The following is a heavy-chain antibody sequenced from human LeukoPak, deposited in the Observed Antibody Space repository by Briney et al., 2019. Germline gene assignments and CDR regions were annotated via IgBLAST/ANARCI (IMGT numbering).Heavy chain of an antibody. J-gene: IGHJ4*02. V-gene: IGHV6-1*01. D-gene: IGHD5-12*01. CDR3: ARSFYVRWLRSGSFDY. Sequence: SQTLSLTCAISGDSVSSNSAAWNWIRQSPSRGLEWLGRTYYRSKWYHDYAVSVKSRITINPDTSKNQFSLQLNSVTPEDTAVYYCARSFYVRWLRSGSFDYWGQGTLVTVSS. CDR2: TYYRSKWYH. CDR1: GDSVSSNSAA.